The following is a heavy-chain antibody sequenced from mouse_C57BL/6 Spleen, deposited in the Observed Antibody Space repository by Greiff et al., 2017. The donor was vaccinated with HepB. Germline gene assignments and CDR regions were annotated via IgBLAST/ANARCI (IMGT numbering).Heavy chain of an antibody. D-gene: IGHD1-1*01. J-gene: IGHJ4*01. CDR1: GYTFTSYW. Sequence: QVQLQQPGAELVKPGASVKMSCKASGYTFTSYWITWVKQRPGQGLEWIGDIYPGSGSTNYNEKFKSKATLTVDTSSSTAYMQLSSLTSEDSAVYYCARSPGSSGYYATDYWGQGTSVTVSS. CDR2: IYPGSGST. CDR3: ARSPGSSGYYATDY. V-gene: IGHV1-55*01.